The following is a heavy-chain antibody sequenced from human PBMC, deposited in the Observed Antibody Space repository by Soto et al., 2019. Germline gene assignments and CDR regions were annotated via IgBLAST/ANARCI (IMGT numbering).Heavy chain of an antibody. V-gene: IGHV1-18*01. CDR3: ARGRRLRYYGSGSDYYGMDV. J-gene: IGHJ6*02. Sequence: ASVKVSCKASGYTFTSYGISWVRQAPGQGLEWMGWINAYNGNTNYAQKLQGRVTMTTDTSTSTAYMELRSLRSDDTAVYYCARGRRLRYYGSGSDYYGMDVWGQGTTVTVSS. CDR2: INAYNGNT. D-gene: IGHD3-10*01. CDR1: GYTFTSYG.